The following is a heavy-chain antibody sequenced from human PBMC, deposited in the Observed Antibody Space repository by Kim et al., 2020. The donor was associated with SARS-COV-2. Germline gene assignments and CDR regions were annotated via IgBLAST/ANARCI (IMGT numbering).Heavy chain of an antibody. D-gene: IGHD6-13*01. CDR3: AKDHRTQLALDY. CDR2: ISYDGSNK. CDR1: GFTFSSYG. V-gene: IGHV3-30*18. J-gene: IGHJ4*02. Sequence: GGSLRLSCAASGFTFSSYGMHWVRQAPGKGLEWVAVISYDGSNKYYADSVKGRFTISRDNSKNTLYLQMNSLRAEDTAVYYCAKDHRTQLALDYWGQGTLVTVSS.